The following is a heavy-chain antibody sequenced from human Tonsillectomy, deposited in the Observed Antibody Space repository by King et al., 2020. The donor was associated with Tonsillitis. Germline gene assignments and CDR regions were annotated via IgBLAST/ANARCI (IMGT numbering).Heavy chain of an antibody. CDR2: IYHCGVT. D-gene: IGHD6-13*01. V-gene: IGHV4-4*02. Sequence: QLQEAGPGLVKPSGTLSLTRAVSGGSISSSKWWSLVRQPPGKGLEWIGEIYHCGVTNDKPSLKSRFTKSVHKSKNQCSLKLSAVTAADTAVYYCVAAAGTQAYFHHWGQGTLVTVSS. CDR3: VAAAGTQAYFHH. CDR1: GGSISSSKW. J-gene: IGHJ1*01.